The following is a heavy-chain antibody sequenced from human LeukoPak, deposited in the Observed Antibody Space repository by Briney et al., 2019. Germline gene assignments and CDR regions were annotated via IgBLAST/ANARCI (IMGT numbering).Heavy chain of an antibody. CDR3: AREYGIAARPLDY. CDR2: INPNSGGT. CDR1: GYTFTLYS. V-gene: IGHV1-2*02. J-gene: IGHJ4*02. Sequence: ASVKVSCKASGYTFTLYSIHWVRQSPGQGLEWMGWINPNSGGTNYAQKFQGRVTMTRDTSISTAYMELSRLRSDDTAVYYCAREYGIAARPLDYWGQGTLVTVSS. D-gene: IGHD6-6*01.